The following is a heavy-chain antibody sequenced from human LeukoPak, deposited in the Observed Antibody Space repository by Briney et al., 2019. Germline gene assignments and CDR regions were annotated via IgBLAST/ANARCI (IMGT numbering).Heavy chain of an antibody. J-gene: IGHJ4*02. CDR1: GYNFKSNA. D-gene: IGHD5-12*01. Sequence: VASVKVSCKASGYNFKSNAINWVRQAPGQGLEWMGWISIYNDNTHYVQKFQGRVTMTTDTSTSTAYMELRSLRSDDTAVYYCARAIPDIVATIPWLDHDYWGQGTLVTVSS. CDR2: ISIYNDNT. V-gene: IGHV1-18*01. CDR3: ARAIPDIVATIPWLDHDY.